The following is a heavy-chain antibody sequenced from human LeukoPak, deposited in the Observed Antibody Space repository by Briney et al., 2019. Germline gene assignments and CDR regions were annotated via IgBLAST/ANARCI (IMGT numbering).Heavy chain of an antibody. J-gene: IGHJ4*02. V-gene: IGHV3-21*01. CDR2: ISSSSYI. Sequence: PGGSLRLSCAASGFTFSSYSMNWVRQAPGKGLEWVSSISSSSYIYYADSVKGRFTISRDNAKNSLYLQMNSLRVEDTAVYYCARDRFGSGWYGGGYYFDYWGQGTLVTVSS. CDR1: GFTFSSYS. CDR3: ARDRFGSGWYGGGYYFDY. D-gene: IGHD6-19*01.